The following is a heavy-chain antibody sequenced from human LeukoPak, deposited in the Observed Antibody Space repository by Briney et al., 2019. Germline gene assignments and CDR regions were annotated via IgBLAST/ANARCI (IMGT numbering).Heavy chain of an antibody. Sequence: SETLSLTCTVSGGSMSSYYWSWIRQPPGKGLEWIGYVYNSGSTNYNPSLKSRVTISVDTSKNQFSLKLNSVTAADTAVYYCARGLVVVDYFVDYYYMDVWGKGTTVTVSS. CDR3: ARGLVVVDYFVDYYYMDV. CDR2: VYNSGST. D-gene: IGHD2-2*01. J-gene: IGHJ6*03. V-gene: IGHV4-59*01. CDR1: GGSMSSYY.